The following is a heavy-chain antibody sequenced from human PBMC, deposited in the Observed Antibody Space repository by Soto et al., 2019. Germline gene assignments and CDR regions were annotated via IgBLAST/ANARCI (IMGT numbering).Heavy chain of an antibody. J-gene: IGHJ6*03. V-gene: IGHV3-7*01. CDR3: ARGPYSSSWYDYYYYYMDV. D-gene: IGHD6-13*01. Sequence: PGGSLRLSCAASGFTFSSYWMSWVRQAPGKGLEWVANIEQDGSEKYYVDSVKGRFTISRDNAKNSLYLQMNSLRAEDTAVYYCARGPYSSSWYDYYYYYMDVWGKGTTVTVSS. CDR2: IEQDGSEK. CDR1: GFTFSSYW.